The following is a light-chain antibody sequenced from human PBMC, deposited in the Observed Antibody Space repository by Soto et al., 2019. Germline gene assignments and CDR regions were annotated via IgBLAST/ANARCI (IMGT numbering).Light chain of an antibody. V-gene: IGKV3D-20*01. CDR3: QQYVSLPTWM. Sequence: EIVVTESPAPLALSSRERATLSCGASQSVSSGNLAWYQQKPGLAPRLLIYDASSRATGIPDRFSGSGSGTDFTLTISRLEPEDFAVYYCQQYVSLPTWMFGQGTKVDIK. CDR1: QSVSSGN. CDR2: DAS. J-gene: IGKJ1*01.